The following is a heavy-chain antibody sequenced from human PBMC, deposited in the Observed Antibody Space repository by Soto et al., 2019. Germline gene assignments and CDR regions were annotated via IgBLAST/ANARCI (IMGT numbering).Heavy chain of an antibody. CDR1: GYTFTSYA. Sequence: ASVKVSCKASGYTFTSYAISWVRQAHGQGLEWMGWISAYNGNTNYAQKLQGRVTMTTDTSTSTAYMELRSLRSDDTAVYYCARGREYDFWSGYEVWFDPWGQGTLVTVSS. J-gene: IGHJ5*02. D-gene: IGHD3-3*01. CDR3: ARGREYDFWSGYEVWFDP. V-gene: IGHV1-18*01. CDR2: ISAYNGNT.